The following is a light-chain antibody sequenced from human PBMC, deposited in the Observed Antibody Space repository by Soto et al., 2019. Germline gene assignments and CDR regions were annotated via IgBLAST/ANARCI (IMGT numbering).Light chain of an antibody. CDR2: DAS. CDR3: QQYKSYSEA. V-gene: IGKV1-5*01. J-gene: IGKJ1*01. Sequence: DIQMTQSPSTLSASVGDRVTITCRASQSISSWLAWYQQKSGKAPKLLIYDASSLESGVPSRFSGSGSGTKFTLTINSLQPDDFATYYCQQYKSYSEAFGQGTKVELK. CDR1: QSISSW.